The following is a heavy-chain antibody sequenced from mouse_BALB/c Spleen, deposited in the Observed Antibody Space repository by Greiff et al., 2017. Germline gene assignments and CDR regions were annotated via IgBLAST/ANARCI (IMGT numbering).Heavy chain of an antibody. CDR2: IYPGGGYT. J-gene: IGHJ4*01. CDR3: ARTVVATDYYAMDY. D-gene: IGHD1-1*01. V-gene: IGHV1-63*02. CDR1: GYTFTNYW. Sequence: QVQLQQSGAELVRPGTSVKISCKASGYTFTNYWLGWVKQRPGHGLEWIGDIYPGGGYTNYNEKFKGKATLTADTSSSTAYMQLSSLTSEDSAVYFCARTVVATDYYAMDYWGQGTSVTVSS.